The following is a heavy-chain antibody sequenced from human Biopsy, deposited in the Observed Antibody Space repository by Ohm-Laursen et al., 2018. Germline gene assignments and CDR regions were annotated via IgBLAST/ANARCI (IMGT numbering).Heavy chain of an antibody. D-gene: IGHD3-16*01. CDR1: GYAVNDYF. CDR2: ISPYSGGT. CDR3: ARDIMNRIAGLVARSDVFDV. J-gene: IGHJ3*01. V-gene: IGHV1-2*02. Sequence: GASVKVSCKRSGYAVNDYFLHWLRQAPGQGPEWMGWISPYSGGTNYAQKFQGRVTMTTDTSTSTVYLELRRLISDDTAVYYCARDIMNRIAGLVARSDVFDVWGQGTLVTVSS.